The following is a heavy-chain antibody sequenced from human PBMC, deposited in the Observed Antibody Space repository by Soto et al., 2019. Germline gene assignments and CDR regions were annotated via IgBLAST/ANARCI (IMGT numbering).Heavy chain of an antibody. CDR1: GGSISSDNYH. V-gene: IGHV4-30-4*08. CDR3: AREDDGGDRDYYGLDV. D-gene: IGHD2-21*02. Sequence: PSETLSLTWTVSGGSISSDNYHWTWIRQSPGKGLEWIGYIYYSGSIFYNPSFKSRVTISVDTSKNQFSLQLSSVTAADTAVYFCAREDDGGDRDYYGLDVWGQGTTVTVSS. CDR2: IYYSGSI. J-gene: IGHJ6*02.